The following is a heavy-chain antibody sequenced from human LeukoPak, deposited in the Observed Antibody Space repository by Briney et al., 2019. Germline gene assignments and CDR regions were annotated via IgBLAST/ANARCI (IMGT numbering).Heavy chain of an antibody. J-gene: IGHJ4*02. CDR1: GFTFSSYS. CDR2: ISISGSNK. D-gene: IGHD2-2*02. CDR3: ARGDYIVVVPAAIGAY. V-gene: IGHV3-21*01. Sequence: PGGSLRLSCAASGFTFSSYSMHWVRQAPGKGLEWVSSISISGSNKYYADSVKGRFTISRDNAKNSLYLQMNSLRAEDTAVYYCARGDYIVVVPAAIGAYWGQGTLVTVSS.